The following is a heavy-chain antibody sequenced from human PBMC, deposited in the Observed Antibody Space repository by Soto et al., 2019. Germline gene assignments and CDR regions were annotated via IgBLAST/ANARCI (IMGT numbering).Heavy chain of an antibody. CDR3: ARGSSYIVVVPDYGMDV. J-gene: IGHJ6*02. V-gene: IGHV1-18*04. CDR2: ISGKNGNT. D-gene: IGHD2-15*01. CDR1: GYTFISHG. Sequence: QVQLVQSGVEVKKPGASVKVSCKASGYTFISHGISWVRQAPGQGLEWMGWISGKNGNTNYAQKRQGRVTLTTDTYTTTAYMELRSLSYDDTAVYYCARGSSYIVVVPDYGMDVWGQGTTVTVSS.